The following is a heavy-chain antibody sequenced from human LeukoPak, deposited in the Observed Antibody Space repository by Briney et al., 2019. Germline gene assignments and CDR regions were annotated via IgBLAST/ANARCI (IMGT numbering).Heavy chain of an antibody. CDR1: GYTFTGYS. J-gene: IGHJ4*02. CDR3: ARDGGGLNDIHADY. CDR2: ILPSSCGT. V-gene: IGHV1-2*02. Sequence: ASVKVSCKPSGYTFTGYSMHAVRQAPGQGGEWMGWILPSSCGTNYAPKFQGRVTVTRDMSISTAYMELSRLRSDDTAVYDCARDGGGLNDIHADYWGQGPLVTVSS. D-gene: IGHD3-9*01.